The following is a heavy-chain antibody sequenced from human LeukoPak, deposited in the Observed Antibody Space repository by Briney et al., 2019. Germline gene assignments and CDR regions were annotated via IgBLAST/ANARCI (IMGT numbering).Heavy chain of an antibody. CDR3: AKDLSPLYYYYGMDV. CDR2: ISGSGGST. J-gene: IGHJ6*02. V-gene: IGHV3-23*01. Sequence: GGSLRLSCAASGFTFSSYAMSWVRQAPGKGLEWVSAISGSGGSTYYADSVKGQFTISRDNSKNTLYLQMNSLSAEDTAVYYCAKDLSPLYYYYGMDVWGQGTTVTVSS. CDR1: GFTFSSYA.